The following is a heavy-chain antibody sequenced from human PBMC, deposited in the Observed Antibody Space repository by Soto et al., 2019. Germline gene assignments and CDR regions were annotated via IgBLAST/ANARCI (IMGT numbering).Heavy chain of an antibody. CDR2: ISYDGSNK. J-gene: IGHJ4*02. CDR3: AKDQGSGYYYEVDY. Sequence: QVQLVESGGGVVQPGRSLRLSCAASGFTFSSYGMHWVRQAPGKGLEWVAVISYDGSNKYYADSVKGRFTISRDNSKNRLYLQMNSLRAEDTAVYYCAKDQGSGYYYEVDYWGQGTLVTVSS. V-gene: IGHV3-30*18. D-gene: IGHD3-22*01. CDR1: GFTFSSYG.